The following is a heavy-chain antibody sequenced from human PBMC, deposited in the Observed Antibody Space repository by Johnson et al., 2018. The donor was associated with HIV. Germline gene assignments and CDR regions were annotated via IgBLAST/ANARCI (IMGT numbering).Heavy chain of an antibody. CDR3: AKAPMITFGGVIVLAGAFDI. Sequence: QVQLVESGGGVVKPGRSLRLSCAASGFTFSSYAMHWVRQAPGKGLEWVAVISFDGSNKYYADSVTGRFTLSRDNAKNSLYLQMNSLRAEDTALYYCAKAPMITFGGVIVLAGAFDIWGQGTLVIVSS. J-gene: IGHJ3*02. V-gene: IGHV3-30*04. D-gene: IGHD3-16*02. CDR2: ISFDGSNK. CDR1: GFTFSSYA.